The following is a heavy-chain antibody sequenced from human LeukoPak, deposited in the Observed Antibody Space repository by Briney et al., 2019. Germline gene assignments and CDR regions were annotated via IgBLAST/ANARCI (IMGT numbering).Heavy chain of an antibody. V-gene: IGHV3-23*01. CDR1: GFTFSSYG. CDR3: ARFIAAPYYFDY. CDR2: ISGSGGST. D-gene: IGHD6-13*01. J-gene: IGHJ4*02. Sequence: PGGSRRLSCAASGFTFSSYGMSWVRQAPGKGLEWVSAISGSGGSTYYADSVKGRFTISRDNAKNSLYLQMNSLRAEDTAVYYCARFIAAPYYFDYWGRGTLVTVSS.